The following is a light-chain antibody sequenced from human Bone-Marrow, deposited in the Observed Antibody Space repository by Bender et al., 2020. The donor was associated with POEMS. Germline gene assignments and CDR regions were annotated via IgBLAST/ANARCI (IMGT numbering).Light chain of an antibody. V-gene: IGLV3-10*01. CDR1: ALPKKY. Sequence: SYELTQPPSVSVSPGQTARITCSGDALPKKYAYWYQQKSGQAPVLFIYDDSKRPSGIPERFFASSPGATVTLTISDVQAKDEADFYCQSADSCGNVVFGGGTKLAVL. J-gene: IGLJ2*01. CDR2: DDS. CDR3: QSADSCGNVV.